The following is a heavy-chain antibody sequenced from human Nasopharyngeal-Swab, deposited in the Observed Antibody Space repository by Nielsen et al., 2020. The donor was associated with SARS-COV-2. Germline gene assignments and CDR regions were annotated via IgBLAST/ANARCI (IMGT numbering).Heavy chain of an antibody. CDR1: GGSISSYH. CDR2: IYYSGGT. J-gene: IGHJ5*02. V-gene: IGHV4-59*01. Sequence: GSLRLSCTVSGGSISSYHWSGIRQPPGKGLEWIGFIYYSGGTNYNPSLKSRVTISVDTSKNEVSLNLRSVTAADTAVYYCARDGRPFSSQNWFGPWGQGTLVTVSS. D-gene: IGHD2-2*01. CDR3: ARDGRPFSSQNWFGP.